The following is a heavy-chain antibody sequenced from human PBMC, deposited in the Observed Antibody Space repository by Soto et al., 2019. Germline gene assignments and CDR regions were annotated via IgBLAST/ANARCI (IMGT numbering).Heavy chain of an antibody. Sequence: QVQLVQSGAEVKKPGASVKVSCKASGYTFTSYAMHWVRQAPGQRLEWMGWINAGNGNTKYSQKFQGRVTITRDTSASTAYMELSSLRSEDTAVYYCARDVRFLEWLYDYWGQGTLVTVSS. CDR3: ARDVRFLEWLYDY. CDR2: INAGNGNT. V-gene: IGHV1-3*01. CDR1: GYTFTSYA. J-gene: IGHJ4*02. D-gene: IGHD3-3*01.